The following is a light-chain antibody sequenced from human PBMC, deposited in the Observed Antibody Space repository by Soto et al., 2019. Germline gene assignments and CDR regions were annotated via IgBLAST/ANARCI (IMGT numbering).Light chain of an antibody. J-gene: IGKJ2*01. CDR2: AAS. CDR1: RSFASSY. Sequence: IVLTQSPGTLSLSPGERATLSCRASRSFASSYLAWYQQKPGQAPRLLIYAASIRATGIPDRFSGSASGTDCTITVSRLDPEDFAVYYCQQYGSSPPYSFGQGNKLEIK. CDR3: QQYGSSPPYS. V-gene: IGKV3-20*01.